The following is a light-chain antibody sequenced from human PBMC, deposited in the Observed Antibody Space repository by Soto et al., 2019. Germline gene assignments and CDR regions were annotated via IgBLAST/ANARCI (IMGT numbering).Light chain of an antibody. CDR2: GAS. CDR3: QQYNNWPT. CDR1: QSVSSN. V-gene: IGKV3-15*01. J-gene: IGKJ1*01. Sequence: EIVMTQSPATLSVSPGERATLSCTASQSVSSNLAWYQQKPGQAPRLLIYGASTRATGIPARFSGSGSGTEFTLTISSLQSEAFAVYYCQQYNNWPTFGQGTKVEIK.